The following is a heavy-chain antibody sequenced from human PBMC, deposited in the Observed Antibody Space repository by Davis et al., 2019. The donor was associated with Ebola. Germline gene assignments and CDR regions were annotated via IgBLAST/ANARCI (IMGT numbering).Heavy chain of an antibody. V-gene: IGHV7-4-1*02. CDR1: GYTFTSHA. Sequence: ASVKVSCKASGYTFTSHAMNWVRQAPGQGLEWMGWINTNTGNPTYAQGFTGRFVFSLDTSVSTAYLQISSLKTEDTAVYYCARERNSGWYTEDWYFDLWGRGTLVTVSS. CDR2: INTNTGNP. J-gene: IGHJ2*01. CDR3: ARERNSGWYTEDWYFDL. D-gene: IGHD6-19*01.